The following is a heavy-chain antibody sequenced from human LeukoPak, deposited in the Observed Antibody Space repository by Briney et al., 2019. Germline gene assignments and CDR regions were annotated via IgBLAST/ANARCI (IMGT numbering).Heavy chain of an antibody. J-gene: IGHJ2*01. CDR3: ARYGRGGAEWYFDL. D-gene: IGHD3-10*01. Sequence: SETLSLTCSVSGGSINNYYWSWIRQPAGKGLEWIGRVFVTGSTNYNPSVKSRVTISVDKSKNQFSPKLNSVTAADTAVYYCARYGRGGAEWYFDLWGRGTLVTVSS. V-gene: IGHV4-4*07. CDR1: GGSINNYY. CDR2: VFVTGST.